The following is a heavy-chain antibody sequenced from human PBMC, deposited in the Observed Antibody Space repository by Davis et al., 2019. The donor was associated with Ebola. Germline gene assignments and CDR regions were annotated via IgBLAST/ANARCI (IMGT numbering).Heavy chain of an antibody. CDR2: IIPIFGTA. J-gene: IGHJ4*02. CDR1: GYTLTELS. CDR3: ARCIPSAGMATIRSFDY. D-gene: IGHD5-24*01. V-gene: IGHV1-69*13. Sequence: SVKVSCKVSGYTLTELSMHWVRQAPGQGLEWMGGIIPIFGTANYAQKFQGRVTITADESTSTAYMELSSLRSEDTAVYYCARCIPSAGMATIRSFDYWGQGTLVTVSS.